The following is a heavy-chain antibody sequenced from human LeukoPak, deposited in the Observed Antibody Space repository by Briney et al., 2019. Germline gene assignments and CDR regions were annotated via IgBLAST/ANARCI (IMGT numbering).Heavy chain of an antibody. D-gene: IGHD1-26*01. V-gene: IGHV1-18*01. Sequence: ASVKVSCKASGYTFTSYGISWVRQAPGQGREWMGWISAYNGHTNYAQKLQGRVTMTTDTSTSTTYMELRNLRSDDTAVYYCARGGRWELPRPYAFDIWGQGTMVTVSS. CDR3: ARGGRWELPRPYAFDI. CDR2: ISAYNGHT. CDR1: GYTFTSYG. J-gene: IGHJ3*02.